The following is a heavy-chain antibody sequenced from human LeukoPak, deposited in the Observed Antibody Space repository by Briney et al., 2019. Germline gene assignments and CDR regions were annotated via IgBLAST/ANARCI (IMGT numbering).Heavy chain of an antibody. Sequence: SETLSLTCAVSGGSIGSNNWWGWVRQPPGKGLEWIGEIYHSGSPNYNPSLKSRVTISVDKSRNHFSLNLSSVTAADTAVYYCARGRSNYYGMDVWGQGTTVTVSS. D-gene: IGHD1-26*01. CDR1: GGSIGSNNW. CDR3: ARGRSNYYGMDV. V-gene: IGHV4-4*02. CDR2: IYHSGSP. J-gene: IGHJ6*02.